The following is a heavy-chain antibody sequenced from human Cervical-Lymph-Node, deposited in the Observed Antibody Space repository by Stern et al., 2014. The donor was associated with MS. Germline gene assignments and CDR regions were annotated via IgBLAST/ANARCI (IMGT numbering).Heavy chain of an antibody. CDR3: ARATDL. Sequence: VQLVESGPGLLRPSETLSLTCNGSGASITSYYWSWIRQPPGKGLEWIGYIYYSGTTNYNASLKGRVAISIDTSKTQFSLRLSSVTAADTAVYYCARATDLWGQGTLVTVSS. CDR2: IYYSGTT. V-gene: IGHV4-59*01. J-gene: IGHJ5*02. CDR1: GASITSYY.